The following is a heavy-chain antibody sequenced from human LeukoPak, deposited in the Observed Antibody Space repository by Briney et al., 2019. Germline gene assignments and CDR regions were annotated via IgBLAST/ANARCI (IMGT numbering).Heavy chain of an antibody. D-gene: IGHD5-12*01. CDR3: ARERYGGYSELYYFDY. Sequence: SVKVSCKASGGTFSSYAISWVRQAPGQGLEWMGRIIPIFGTANYAQKFQGRVTITADKSTSTAYMELSSLRSEDTAVYYCARERYGGYSELYYFDYWGQGTLVTVSS. CDR2: IIPIFGTA. CDR1: GGTFSSYA. V-gene: IGHV1-69*06. J-gene: IGHJ4*02.